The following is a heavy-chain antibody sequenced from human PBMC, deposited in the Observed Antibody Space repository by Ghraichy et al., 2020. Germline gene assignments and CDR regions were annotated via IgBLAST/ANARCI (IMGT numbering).Heavy chain of an antibody. CDR3: ARGRGGRPDY. J-gene: IGHJ4*02. Sequence: SETLSLTCAVYGGSFSGYYWSWIRQPPGKGLEWIGEINHSGSTNYNPSLKSRVTISVDTSKNQFSLKLSSVTAADTAVYYCARGRGGRPDYWGQGTLVTVSS. V-gene: IGHV4-34*01. D-gene: IGHD3-16*01. CDR2: INHSGST. CDR1: GGSFSGYY.